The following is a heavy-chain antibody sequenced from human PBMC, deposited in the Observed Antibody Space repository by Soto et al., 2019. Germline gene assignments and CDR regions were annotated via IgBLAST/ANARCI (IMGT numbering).Heavy chain of an antibody. D-gene: IGHD3-3*01. J-gene: IGHJ4*02. V-gene: IGHV3-30*18. CDR1: GFPFSSHA. CDR2: ISDDGSNL. CDR3: AKAGRDFWSGRSFFDY. Sequence: LRLSCAASGFPFSSHAMHWVRQAPGKGLEWVTLISDDGSNLYYGNSVKGRFTISRDNSKNTLYLQMNSLRAEDTAVYYCAKAGRDFWSGRSFFDYWGQGTQVTVSS.